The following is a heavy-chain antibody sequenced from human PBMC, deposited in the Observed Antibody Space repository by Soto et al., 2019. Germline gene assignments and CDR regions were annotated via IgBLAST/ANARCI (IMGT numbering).Heavy chain of an antibody. D-gene: IGHD1-7*01. V-gene: IGHV1-18*01. CDR1: GYTFTSYG. Sequence: QVQLVQSGAEVKKPGASVKVSCKASGYTFTSYGISWVRQAPGQGLEWMGWISAYNGNTNYAQKLQGRDTMTTVTSTSTVYMEQRSLRSDDTAVYYCARDGSGPTTNFDYWGQGTLVTVSS. CDR2: ISAYNGNT. CDR3: ARDGSGPTTNFDY. J-gene: IGHJ4*02.